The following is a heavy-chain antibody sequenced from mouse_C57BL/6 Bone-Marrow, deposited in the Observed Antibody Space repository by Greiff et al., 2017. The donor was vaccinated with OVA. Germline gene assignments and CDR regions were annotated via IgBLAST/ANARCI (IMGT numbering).Heavy chain of an antibody. CDR3: AREGVRLGLDY. CDR2: IDPSDSYT. V-gene: IGHV1-69*01. D-gene: IGHD2-14*01. CDR1: GYTFTSYW. Sequence: QVQLQQPGAELVMPGASVKLSCKASGYTFTSYWMHWVKQRPGQGLEWIGEIDPSDSYTNYNQKFKGKSTLTVDKSSSTAYMQLSSLTSEDSAVYYCAREGVRLGLDYWGQGTTLTVSS. J-gene: IGHJ2*01.